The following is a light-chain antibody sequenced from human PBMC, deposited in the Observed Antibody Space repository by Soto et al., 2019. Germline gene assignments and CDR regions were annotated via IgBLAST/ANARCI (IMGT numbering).Light chain of an antibody. CDR1: SSDVGGYNY. V-gene: IGLV2-14*01. CDR2: DVS. Sequence: QSALTQPASVSGSPGQSITISCTGTSSDVGGYNYVSWYQQHPGKAPKLMIYDVSNRPSGVSNRFSGSKSGNTVSLTISGLQAEDEADYYYFSYTSSSTSRGFGTGTKLTVL. CDR3: FSYTSSSTSRG. J-gene: IGLJ1*01.